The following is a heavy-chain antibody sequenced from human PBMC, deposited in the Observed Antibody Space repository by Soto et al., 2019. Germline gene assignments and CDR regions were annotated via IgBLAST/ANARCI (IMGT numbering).Heavy chain of an antibody. CDR2: IYPGDSDT. Sequence: GESLKISCKGSGYRFTSYWIGWVRQMPGKGLEWMGIIYPGDSDTRYSPSFQGQVTISADKSISTAYLQWSSLKASDTAMYYCARHGAGSGSSDAFDIWGQGTMVTVSS. J-gene: IGHJ3*02. CDR1: GYRFTSYW. CDR3: ARHGAGSGSSDAFDI. V-gene: IGHV5-51*01. D-gene: IGHD3-10*01.